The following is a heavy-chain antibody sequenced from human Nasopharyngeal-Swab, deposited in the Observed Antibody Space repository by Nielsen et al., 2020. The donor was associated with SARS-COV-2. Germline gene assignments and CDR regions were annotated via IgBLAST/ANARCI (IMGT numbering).Heavy chain of an antibody. CDR3: VRDGCRSSGRSCKLDP. CDR2: ISSRGSST. J-gene: IGHJ5*02. V-gene: IGHV3-23*01. Sequence: GGSPRLSCAASGFIFSSFAMTWVRQAPGKGLEWVSTISSRGSSTYYGNSVKGRFTVSRDNSKNTVYLQMNSLRGEDTAVYYCVRDGCRSSGRSCKLDPWGQGTLVTVSS. D-gene: IGHD3-10*01. CDR1: GFIFSSFA.